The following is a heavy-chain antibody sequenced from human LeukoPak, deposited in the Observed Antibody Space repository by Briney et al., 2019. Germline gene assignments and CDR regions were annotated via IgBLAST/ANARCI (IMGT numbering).Heavy chain of an antibody. Sequence: ASVKVSCKASGYTFTGHYMHWVRQAPGQGLEWMGWINPNSGGTKYAQKFQGRANLTRDTPISRAYMELSRLRCDDTAVYYCARAAGTANIYYYYGMDVWGKGTTVTVSS. D-gene: IGHD2-21*02. CDR3: ARAAGTANIYYYYGMDV. CDR1: GYTFTGHY. CDR2: INPNSGGT. J-gene: IGHJ6*04. V-gene: IGHV1-2*02.